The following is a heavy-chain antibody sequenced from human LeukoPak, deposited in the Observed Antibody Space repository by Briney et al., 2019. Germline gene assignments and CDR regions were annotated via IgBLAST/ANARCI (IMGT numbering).Heavy chain of an antibody. J-gene: IGHJ4*02. V-gene: IGHV3-30-3*01. CDR3: ARGEGITMIVAKPLIDY. CDR1: GFTFSSYA. Sequence: PGGSLRLSCAASGFTFSSYAMHWVRQAPGKGLEWVAVISYDGSNKYYADSVKGRFTISRDNSKNTLYLQMNSLRAEDTAVYYCARGEGITMIVAKPLIDYWGQGTLVTVSS. D-gene: IGHD3-22*01. CDR2: ISYDGSNK.